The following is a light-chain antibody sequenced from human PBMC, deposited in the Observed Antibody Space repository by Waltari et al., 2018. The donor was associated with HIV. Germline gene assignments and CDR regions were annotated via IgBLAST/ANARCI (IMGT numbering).Light chain of an antibody. CDR3: QQRNSWPLT. J-gene: IGKJ4*01. V-gene: IGKV3-11*01. CDR1: QSISNY. CDR2: DAS. Sequence: EIGLTQSPATLSLPPGERAILSCRASQSISNYLGWYQQKPGQAPRLTIYDASNRATGIPARFSGSGSGTDFTLTISSLEPEDFAVYYCQQRNSWPLTFGGGTKVEIK.